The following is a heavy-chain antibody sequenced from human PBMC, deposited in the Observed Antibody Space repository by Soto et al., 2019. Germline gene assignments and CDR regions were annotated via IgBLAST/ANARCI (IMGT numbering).Heavy chain of an antibody. V-gene: IGHV4-59*01. CDR3: ARSVAVPGAHIDY. D-gene: IGHD6-19*01. CDR2: VYYTGST. CDR1: GGYISGSY. J-gene: IGHJ4*02. Sequence: SETLSLTCSVSGGYISGSYWSWIRQSPGKGLEWLGYVYYTGSTNYSPSPRSRVSISVDTSKNEFSLRLSSVTAADTAVYFCARSVAVPGAHIDYWGQGTQVTVSS.